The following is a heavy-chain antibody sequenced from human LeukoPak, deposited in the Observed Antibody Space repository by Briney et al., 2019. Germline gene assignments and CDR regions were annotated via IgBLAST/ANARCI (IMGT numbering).Heavy chain of an antibody. CDR2: IYTSGST. Sequence: SETLCLTCTASGGSISSYYWSWIRQPAGKGLEWIGRIYTSGSTNYNPSLKSRVTMSVDTSKNQFSLKLSSVTAADTAVYYCARGSGYSGSYEFDYWGQGTLVTVSS. D-gene: IGHD1-26*01. V-gene: IGHV4-4*07. CDR3: ARGSGYSGSYEFDY. J-gene: IGHJ4*02. CDR1: GGSISSYY.